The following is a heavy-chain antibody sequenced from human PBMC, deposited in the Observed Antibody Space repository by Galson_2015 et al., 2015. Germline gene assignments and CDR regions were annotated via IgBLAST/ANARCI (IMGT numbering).Heavy chain of an antibody. V-gene: IGHV4-39*07. CDR1: GGSISSSSYY. Sequence: SETLSLTCTVSGGSISSSSYYWGWIRQPPGKGLEWIGSIYYSGSTYYNPSLKSRVTISVDTSKNQFSLKLSSVTAADTAVYYCARSRFLEWLFQDLDAFDIWGQGTMVTVSS. D-gene: IGHD3-3*01. J-gene: IGHJ3*02. CDR2: IYYSGST. CDR3: ARSRFLEWLFQDLDAFDI.